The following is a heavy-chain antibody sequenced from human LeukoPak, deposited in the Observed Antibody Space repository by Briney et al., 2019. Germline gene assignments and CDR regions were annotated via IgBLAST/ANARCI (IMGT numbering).Heavy chain of an antibody. Sequence: GESLKISCKGSGYSFTSYWIGWVRQMPGKGLEWMGIIYPGDSDTRYSPPFQGQVTISADKSISTAYLQWSSLKASDTAMYYCARHRVLGGSGSYPTYFDYWGQGTLVTVSS. V-gene: IGHV5-51*01. D-gene: IGHD3-10*01. CDR3: ARHRVLGGSGSYPTYFDY. CDR1: GYSFTSYW. J-gene: IGHJ4*02. CDR2: IYPGDSDT.